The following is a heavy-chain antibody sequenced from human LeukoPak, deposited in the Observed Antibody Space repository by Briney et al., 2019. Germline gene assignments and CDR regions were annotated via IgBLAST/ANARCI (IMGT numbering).Heavy chain of an antibody. CDR1: TGSISSGY. D-gene: IGHD1-7*01. Sequence: SETLSLTCSVSTGSISSGYWSWIRQPPGKGLEWIGSIYYSGSTNHNASLKSRVTMSLDTSKNQITLKLSSVTAADTAVYYCARHEDGTTLDYWGQGTLVTVSS. V-gene: IGHV4-59*08. CDR2: IYYSGST. J-gene: IGHJ4*02. CDR3: ARHEDGTTLDY.